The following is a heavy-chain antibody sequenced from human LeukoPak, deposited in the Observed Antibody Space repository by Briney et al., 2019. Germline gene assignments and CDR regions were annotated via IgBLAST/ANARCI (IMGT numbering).Heavy chain of an antibody. CDR2: ISYSGST. J-gene: IGHJ4*02. D-gene: IGHD3-9*01. V-gene: IGHV4-39*01. CDR1: GGSLSTSSYF. CDR3: ARLSDILTGYDY. Sequence: SETLSLPCSVSGGSLSTSSYFWDRVPPPPGKGLEWIGTISYSGSTYYNPSLKSRVSMSVATSKNQFSLKLSAVTAADTAVYYCARLSDILTGYDYWGQGTLVIVSS.